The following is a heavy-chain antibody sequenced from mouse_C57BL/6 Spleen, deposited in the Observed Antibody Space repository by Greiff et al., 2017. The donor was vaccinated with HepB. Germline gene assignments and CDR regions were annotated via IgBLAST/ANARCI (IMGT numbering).Heavy chain of an antibody. J-gene: IGHJ3*01. CDR3: AIEGSSPWFAY. D-gene: IGHD1-1*01. CDR1: GFTFSSYG. V-gene: IGHV5-6*01. CDR2: ISSGGSYT. Sequence: EVKLVESGGDLVKPGGSLKLSCAASGFTFSSYGMSWVRQTPDKRLEWVATISSGGSYTYYPDSVKGRFTISRDNAKNTLYLQMSSLKSEDTAMYYCAIEGSSPWFAYWGQGTLVTVSA.